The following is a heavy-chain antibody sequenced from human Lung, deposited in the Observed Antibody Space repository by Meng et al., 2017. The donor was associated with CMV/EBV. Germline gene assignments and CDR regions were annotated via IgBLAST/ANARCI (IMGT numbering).Heavy chain of an antibody. J-gene: IGHJ4*02. CDR2: IYHSGST. Sequence: GPGVVKRSGTLSLTFAVSGGSISSSNWWSWVRQPPGKGLEWIGEIYHSGSTNYNPSLKSRVTISVDKSKNQFSLKLSSVTAADTAVYYCASFPPPGKQWLVTDYWGQGTLVTVSS. V-gene: IGHV4-4*02. D-gene: IGHD6-19*01. CDR1: GGSISSSNW. CDR3: ASFPPPGKQWLVTDY.